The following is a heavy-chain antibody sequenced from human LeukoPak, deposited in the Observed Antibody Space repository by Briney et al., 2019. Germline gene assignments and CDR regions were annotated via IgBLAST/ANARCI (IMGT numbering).Heavy chain of an antibody. CDR2: IYTSGST. V-gene: IGHV4-4*09. CDR1: GGSNSSYY. CDR3: ARLSIAVAGIDY. Sequence: PSETLPLTCTVSGGSNSSYYWSWIRQPPGKGLEWIGYIYTSGSTNYNPSLKSRVTISVDTSKNQFSLKLSSVTAADTAVYYCARLSIAVAGIDYWGQGTLVTVSS. J-gene: IGHJ4*02. D-gene: IGHD6-19*01.